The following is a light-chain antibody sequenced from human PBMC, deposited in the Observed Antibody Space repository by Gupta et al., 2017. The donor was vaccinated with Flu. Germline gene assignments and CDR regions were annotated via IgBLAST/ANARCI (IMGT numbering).Light chain of an antibody. CDR1: SSNIGAGYD. Sequence: QSVLTQSSSVSGDPGQRVTISCTGSSSNIGAGYDVHWYQQIPGTAPKLLIFDNLNRPSGVPDRFSGSRSGTSASLVITGLQAEDEADYYCQSYDISLGGVVFGGGTKVTVL. CDR3: QSYDISLGGVV. CDR2: DNL. V-gene: IGLV1-40*01. J-gene: IGLJ2*01.